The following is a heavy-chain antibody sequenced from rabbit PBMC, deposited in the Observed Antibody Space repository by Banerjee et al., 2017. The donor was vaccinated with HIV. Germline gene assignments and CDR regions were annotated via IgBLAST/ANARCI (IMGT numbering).Heavy chain of an antibody. CDR1: GFSFSSSYV. CDR3: ARGWTDYSGYGYYFNL. Sequence: QEQLEESGGDLVKPEGSLTLTCTASGFSFSSSYVMCWVRQAPGKGLEWIGCINTDYGSTDYASWVISRFTISKTSSTTVTLQMTSLTAADTATYFCARGWTDYSGYGYYFNLWGPGTLVTVS. CDR2: INTDYGST. D-gene: IGHD1-1*01. V-gene: IGHV1S45*01. J-gene: IGHJ4*01.